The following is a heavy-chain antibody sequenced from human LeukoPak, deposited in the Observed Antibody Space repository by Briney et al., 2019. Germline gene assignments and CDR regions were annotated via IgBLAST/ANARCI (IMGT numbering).Heavy chain of an antibody. CDR1: GGSFSGYY. CDR3: ARGGLRCFDY. J-gene: IGHJ4*02. V-gene: IGHV4-34*01. Sequence: SETLSLTCAVYGGSFSGYYWSWIRQPPGKGLEWIGEINHSGSTNYNPSLKSRVTISVDTSKNQFSLKLSSVTAADTAVYYCARGGLRCFDYWGRGTLVTVSS. D-gene: IGHD3-3*01. CDR2: INHSGST.